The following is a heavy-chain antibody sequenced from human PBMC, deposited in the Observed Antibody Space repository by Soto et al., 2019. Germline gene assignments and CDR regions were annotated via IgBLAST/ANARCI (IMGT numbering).Heavy chain of an antibody. CDR1: GGSINSGGYC. CDR2: ISYGGST. J-gene: IGHJ4*02. D-gene: IGHD5-18*01. CDR3: SRGILV. V-gene: IGHV4-31*03. Sequence: QVQLQESGPGLVKPSQTLSLTCTVSGGSINSGGYCWSWIRQHPGKGLDWIGCISYGGSTSYNPSLXSXXTISVDTSKNQFSPKLTSVTAADTAVYYCSRGILVWGQGALITVSS.